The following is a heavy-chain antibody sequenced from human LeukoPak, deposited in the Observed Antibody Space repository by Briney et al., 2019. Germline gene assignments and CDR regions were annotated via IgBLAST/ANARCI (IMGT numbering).Heavy chain of an antibody. CDR2: FNGGNDFI. V-gene: IGHV1-3*01. D-gene: IGHD3-22*01. Sequence: ASVKVSCKASGYTFTSYAMHWVRQAPGQRLEWMGWFNGGNDFIESSEKFRGRLTITRDRSASTGHMKLSSLTSEDTAVYYCVSLGLLDRSGYLGFWGQGTLVTVSS. CDR1: GYTFTSYA. J-gene: IGHJ4*02. CDR3: VSLGLLDRSGYLGF.